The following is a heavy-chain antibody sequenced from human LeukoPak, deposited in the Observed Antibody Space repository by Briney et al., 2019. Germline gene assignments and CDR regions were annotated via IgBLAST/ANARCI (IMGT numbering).Heavy chain of an antibody. Sequence: PGGSLRLSRAASGFTFSSYGMHWVRQAPGKGLEWVAVIWYDGSNKYYADSVKGRFTISRDNSKNTLYLQMNSLRAEDTAVYSCARGITIFGVVTRPDYWGQGTLVTVSS. V-gene: IGHV3-33*01. CDR3: ARGITIFGVVTRPDY. D-gene: IGHD3-3*01. CDR2: IWYDGSNK. J-gene: IGHJ4*02. CDR1: GFTFSSYG.